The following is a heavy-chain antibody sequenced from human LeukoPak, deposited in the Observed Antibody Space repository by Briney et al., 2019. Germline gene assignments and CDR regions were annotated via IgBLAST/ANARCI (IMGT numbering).Heavy chain of an antibody. D-gene: IGHD6-13*01. V-gene: IGHV3-23*01. CDR1: GFTFSSYA. Sequence: PGGSLRLSCAASGFTFSSYAMSWVSPAARKGMAWVSAISGSGGSTYYADSVKGRFTISRDNSKNTLYLQMNSLRAEDTAVYYCARTAPSYSAQYYFDYWGQGTLVTVSS. CDR2: ISGSGGST. J-gene: IGHJ4*02. CDR3: ARTAPSYSAQYYFDY.